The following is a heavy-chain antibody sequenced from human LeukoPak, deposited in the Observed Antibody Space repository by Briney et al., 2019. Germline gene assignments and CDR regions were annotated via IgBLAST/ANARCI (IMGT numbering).Heavy chain of an antibody. V-gene: IGHV4-59*13. CDR1: GGSISSFY. J-gene: IGHJ3*01. CDR3: ARGLPGRDTLDV. Sequence: KASETLSLTCTVSGGSISSFYWNWIRQPPGKGLEWVGYVFYSGSTNYNPSLGSRVTISENTSKTQFPLNLNSLTAAAAAVYYCARGLPGRDTLDVWGQGTVVTVSS. D-gene: IGHD3-16*01. CDR2: VFYSGST.